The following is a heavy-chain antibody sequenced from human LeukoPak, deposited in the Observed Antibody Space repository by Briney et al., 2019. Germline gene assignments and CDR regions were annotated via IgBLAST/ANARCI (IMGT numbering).Heavy chain of an antibody. V-gene: IGHV3-49*01. J-gene: IGHJ4*02. CDR1: GFTFGDYA. CDR3: TRFMGRWITLFDY. D-gene: IGHD5-24*01. CDR2: IRNKAYGETT. Sequence: HAGGSLRLSCTASGFTFGDYALSWFRQAPGKGLEWIGLIRNKAYGETTEYAASVKGRFTVSRDGSKSVAYLHMNSLKTEDTALYYCTRFMGRWITLFDYWGQGTLVTVSS.